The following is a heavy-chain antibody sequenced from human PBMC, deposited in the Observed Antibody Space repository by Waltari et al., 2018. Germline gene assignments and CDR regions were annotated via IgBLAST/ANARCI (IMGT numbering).Heavy chain of an antibody. V-gene: IGHV4-34*01. Sequence: QVQLQQWGAGLLKPSETLSLTCAVYGGSFSGYYWSWIRQPPGKGLEWIGEINNSGSTNYNPSLKSRVTRSVDTSKDQFSLKLSSVTAADTAVYYCARARQQLEFDYWGQGTLVTVSS. J-gene: IGHJ4*02. D-gene: IGHD6-13*01. CDR2: INNSGST. CDR3: ARARQQLEFDY. CDR1: GGSFSGYY.